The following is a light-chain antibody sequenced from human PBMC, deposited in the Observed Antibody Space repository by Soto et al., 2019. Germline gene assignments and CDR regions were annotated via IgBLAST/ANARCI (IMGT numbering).Light chain of an antibody. CDR2: AAS. V-gene: IGKV1-27*01. CDR1: LRISNN. Sequence: DIQMTQSPCSLSSSLGDRVTITCRATLRISNNLAWYQQKPGKIPNLLLYAASTLQAGVPSRFSGSGSGTDFTLTIRSLQPEDVAAYYCQKYSSAPLTFGGGTKVEIK. J-gene: IGKJ4*01. CDR3: QKYSSAPLT.